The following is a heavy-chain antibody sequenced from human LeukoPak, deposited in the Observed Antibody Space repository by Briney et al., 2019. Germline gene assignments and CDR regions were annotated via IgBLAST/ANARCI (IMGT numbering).Heavy chain of an antibody. CDR1: GYTFTVYY. CDR3: ARDYGDYKFDY. D-gene: IGHD4-17*01. CDR2: INPNSGGT. V-gene: IGHV1-2*04. J-gene: IGHJ4*02. Sequence: ASVKVSCKASGYTFTVYYMHCVRQAPGQGLEWMGCINPNSGGTNYAQKFQGWVTMTRDTSISTAYMELSRLRSDDTAVYYCARDYGDYKFDYWGQGTLVTVSS.